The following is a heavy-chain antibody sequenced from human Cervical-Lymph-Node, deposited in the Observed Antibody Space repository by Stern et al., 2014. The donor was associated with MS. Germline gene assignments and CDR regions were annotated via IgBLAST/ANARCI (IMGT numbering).Heavy chain of an antibody. CDR1: GGSVSSTNW. Sequence: QLQLQESGPGLVKPSGTLSLTCAVSGGSVSSTNWWSWVRQSPGKGLEWIGNIYHSGASNYRRSLSIRVAISLDNSKNHLSLHLTSVTAADTAVYYCARERQQYCNSEGCSYWYFDLWAVAPWSLSPQ. J-gene: IGHJ2*01. CDR2: IYHSGAS. V-gene: IGHV4-4*02. CDR3: ARERQQYCNSEGCSYWYFDL. D-gene: IGHD2/OR15-2a*01.